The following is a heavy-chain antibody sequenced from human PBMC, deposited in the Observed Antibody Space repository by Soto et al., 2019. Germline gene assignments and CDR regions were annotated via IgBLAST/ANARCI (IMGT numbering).Heavy chain of an antibody. Sequence: PGGSRRLSCAASGFTFSSYAMTWVRRAPGKGLEWVAVISYDESSKYYADSVKGRVTISRDNAKNTLYLQMNSLRAEDTAVHYCARDWAEIRNYYDSSGYYWAGMGAFDIWGQGTMVTVSS. D-gene: IGHD3-22*01. CDR1: GFTFSSYA. J-gene: IGHJ3*02. CDR3: ARDWAEIRNYYDSSGYYWAGMGAFDI. CDR2: ISYDESSK. V-gene: IGHV3-30-3*01.